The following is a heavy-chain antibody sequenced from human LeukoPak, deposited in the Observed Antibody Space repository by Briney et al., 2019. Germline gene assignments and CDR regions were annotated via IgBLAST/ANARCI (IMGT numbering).Heavy chain of an antibody. D-gene: IGHD3-10*01. J-gene: IGHJ3*02. V-gene: IGHV3-9*01. CDR3: AKDSYGGSGGYCLYSFDM. CDR2: ISWNSGTV. Sequence: GGSLRLSCAASGFTFNDYAMHWVRQAPGKGLEWVAGISWNSGTVGYADSVKGRFTISRDNAKNSLFLQMSSLRVEDTALYYCAKDSYGGSGGYCLYSFDMWGQGTMVTVSS. CDR1: GFTFNDYA.